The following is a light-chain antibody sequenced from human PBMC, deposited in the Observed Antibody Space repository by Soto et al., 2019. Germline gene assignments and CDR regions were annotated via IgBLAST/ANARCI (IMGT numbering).Light chain of an antibody. CDR3: QQYKSSELT. J-gene: IGKJ4*01. V-gene: IGKV1-5*01. Sequence: DIQMTQSPSTLSASVGDRVTITCRASQSLSGALAWYRQKAGMAPELLIYDASTVDIGVPSRFSGSGSGTVFTLTISSLQPEDFAVYYCQQYKSSELTFGRGTKVE. CDR2: DAS. CDR1: QSLSGA.